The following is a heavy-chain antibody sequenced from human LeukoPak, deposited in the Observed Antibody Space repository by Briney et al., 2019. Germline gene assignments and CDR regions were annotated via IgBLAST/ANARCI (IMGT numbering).Heavy chain of an antibody. D-gene: IGHD6-13*01. V-gene: IGHV4-34*01. Sequence: SETLSLTCAVYGGSFSGYYWSWIRQPPGKGLEWIGEINHSGSTNYNPSLKSRVTISVDTSKNRFSLKLSSVTAADTAVYYCARGGRQQLAIDYWGQGTLVTVSS. CDR3: ARGGRQQLAIDY. J-gene: IGHJ4*02. CDR1: GGSFSGYY. CDR2: INHSGST.